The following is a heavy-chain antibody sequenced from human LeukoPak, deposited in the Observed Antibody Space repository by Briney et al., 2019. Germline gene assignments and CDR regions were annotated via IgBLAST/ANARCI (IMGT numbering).Heavy chain of an antibody. D-gene: IGHD4-17*01. CDR3: AKDHGDWSFDY. V-gene: IGHV3-23*01. J-gene: IGHJ4*02. Sequence: GGSLRLSCAASGFTFSSYAMSWVRQAPGKGLEWVSAISGSGGSTYYADSVKGRFTISRDNSKNTLYLQMTSLRAADTAVYYCAKDHGDWSFDYWGQGTLVTVSS. CDR1: GFTFSSYA. CDR2: ISGSGGST.